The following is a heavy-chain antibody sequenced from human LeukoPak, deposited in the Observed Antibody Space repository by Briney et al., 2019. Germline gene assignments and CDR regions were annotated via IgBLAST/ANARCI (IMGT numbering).Heavy chain of an antibody. D-gene: IGHD3-9*01. CDR2: IYYSGST. CDR1: GGSISSYY. V-gene: IGHV4-59*08. CDR3: ARFYSLTYAFDI. J-gene: IGHJ3*02. Sequence: SETLSLTCTVSGGSISSYYWSWIRQPPGKGLEWIGYIYYSGSTNYNPSLKSRVTISVDTSKNQFSLKLSSVTAADTAVYYCARFYSLTYAFDIWGQGTMVTVSS.